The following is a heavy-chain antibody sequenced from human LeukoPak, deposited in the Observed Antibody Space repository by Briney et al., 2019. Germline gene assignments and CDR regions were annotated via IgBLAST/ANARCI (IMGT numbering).Heavy chain of an antibody. CDR2: IHYSGST. Sequence: KSSETLSLTCTVSGGSISSYYWSWIRQPPGKGLEWIGYIHYSGSTNYNPSLKSRVSVSVDTSKNQFSLKLSSVTATDTAVYYCARGGVVARIFDFWGPGSLATVSS. V-gene: IGHV4-59*01. CDR3: ARGGVVARIFDF. J-gene: IGHJ4*02. D-gene: IGHD6-19*01. CDR1: GGSISSYY.